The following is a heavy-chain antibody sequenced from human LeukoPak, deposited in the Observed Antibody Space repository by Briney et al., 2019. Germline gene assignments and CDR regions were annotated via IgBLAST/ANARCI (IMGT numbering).Heavy chain of an antibody. CDR1: GGTFSSYA. CDR3: ARSDYYDAYYYYMDV. Sequence: SVKVSCKASGGTFSSYAISWVRQAPGQGLEWMGGIIPIFGTANYAQKFQGRVTITADESTSTAYMELSSLRSEDTAVYYCARSDYYDAYYYYMDVWGKGTTVTVSS. J-gene: IGHJ6*03. V-gene: IGHV1-69*01. CDR2: IIPIFGTA. D-gene: IGHD3-22*01.